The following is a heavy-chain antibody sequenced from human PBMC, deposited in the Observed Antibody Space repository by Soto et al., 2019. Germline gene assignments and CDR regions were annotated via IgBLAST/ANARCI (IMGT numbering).Heavy chain of an antibody. Sequence: ASVKVSCKASGYTFTTYYMHWVRQAPGQGLEWMGIINPSGDSTNYAQSFQGRVTMTTDTSTSTAYMELRSLTSDDTAVYYCARDLDPSGSYYTDYWGPGTLVTVSS. CDR1: GYTFTTYY. V-gene: IGHV1-46*01. D-gene: IGHD3-10*01. J-gene: IGHJ4*02. CDR2: INPSGDST. CDR3: ARDLDPSGSYYTDY.